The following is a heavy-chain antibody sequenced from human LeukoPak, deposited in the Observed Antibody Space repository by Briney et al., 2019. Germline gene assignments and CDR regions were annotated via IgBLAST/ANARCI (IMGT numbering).Heavy chain of an antibody. J-gene: IGHJ4*02. CDR2: ISSSSSYI. CDR3: ARAHNWKYGSFDF. D-gene: IGHD1-7*01. V-gene: IGHV3-21*01. Sequence: GGSLRLSCAASGFTFSSYSMNWVRQAPGKGLEWVSSISSSSSYIYYADPVKGRFTISRDNAKNSLYLQMNSLRAEDTAVYYCARAHNWKYGSFDFWGQGTLVTVSS. CDR1: GFTFSSYS.